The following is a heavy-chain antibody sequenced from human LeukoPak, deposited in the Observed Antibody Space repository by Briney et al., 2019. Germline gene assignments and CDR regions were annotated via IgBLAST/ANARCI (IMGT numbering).Heavy chain of an antibody. J-gene: IGHJ4*02. D-gene: IGHD2-2*01. CDR2: INPNSGGT. V-gene: IGHV1-2*04. CDR3: ARVSFEGYCSSTSCYPDY. CDR1: GYTFTSYA. Sequence: ASVKVSCKASGYTFTSYAMHWVRQAPGQRLEWMGWINPNSGGTNYAQKFQGWVTMTRDTSISTAYMELSRLRSDDTAVYYCARVSFEGYCSSTSCYPDYWGQGTLVTVSS.